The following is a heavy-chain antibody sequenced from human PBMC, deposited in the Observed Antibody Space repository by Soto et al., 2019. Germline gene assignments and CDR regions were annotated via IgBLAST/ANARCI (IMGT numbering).Heavy chain of an antibody. D-gene: IGHD1-26*01. J-gene: IGHJ4*02. Sequence: GESLKISCQGSGYNFSNYWIAWVRQMPWKGLEWMGFIYPGDSDTRYNPSFQGQVTIAADRSVNTAYLQWSSLKASDTAKYYCARNVGSNYIDFWGQGSMLTVSS. CDR2: IYPGDSDT. V-gene: IGHV5-51*01. CDR3: ARNVGSNYIDF. CDR1: GYNFSNYW.